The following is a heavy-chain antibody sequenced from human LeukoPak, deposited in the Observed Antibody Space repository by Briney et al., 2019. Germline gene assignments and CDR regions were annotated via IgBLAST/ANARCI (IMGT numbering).Heavy chain of an antibody. V-gene: IGHV3-7*01. D-gene: IGHD3-22*01. CDR3: ARDLAPSTMIVSGMGFDY. J-gene: IGHJ4*02. Sequence: GGSLRLSCVASGFTFSSFWMSWVRQAPGKGLGWVGWINQDESDKQYVDSVKGRFTISRDNAKNSIYLQMNSLRAEDTAVYYRARDLAPSTMIVSGMGFDYWGQGTLVTVSS. CDR1: GFTFSSFW. CDR2: INQDESDK.